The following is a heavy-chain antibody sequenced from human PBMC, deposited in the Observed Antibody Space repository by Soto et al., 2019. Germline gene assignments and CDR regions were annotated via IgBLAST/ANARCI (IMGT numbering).Heavy chain of an antibody. CDR3: AKQRAGFGSGSDTYYFEH. D-gene: IGHD3-10*01. CDR2: ISGSGGTT. CDR1: GVTFSTYA. J-gene: IGHJ4*02. Sequence: VQLLGSGGDLVQPGGSLRLSCVASGVTFSTYAMSWVRQAPGKGLEWVSAISGSGGTTYYADFVKGRFTISRDNSKNTLYLQRNSLRAEDTAVYYCAKQRAGFGSGSDTYYFEHWGQGTLVTVSS. V-gene: IGHV3-23*01.